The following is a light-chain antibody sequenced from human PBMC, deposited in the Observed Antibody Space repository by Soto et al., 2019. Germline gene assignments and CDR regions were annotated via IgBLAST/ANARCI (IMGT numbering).Light chain of an antibody. CDR2: AAS. Sequence: DFQMTQSTSSSSASVGDRVTITCRAWQGISSWLAWYQQTPGKAPKLLIYAASSLQSGVPSRFSDSGSGTDFTLTISSVQPEDFATYDCQQANSFPLTFGGGTKVEIK. J-gene: IGKJ4*01. CDR1: QGISSW. CDR3: QQANSFPLT. V-gene: IGKV1-12*01.